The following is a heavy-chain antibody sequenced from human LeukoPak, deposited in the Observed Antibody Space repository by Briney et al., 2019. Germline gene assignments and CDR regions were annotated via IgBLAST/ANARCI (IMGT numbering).Heavy chain of an antibody. V-gene: IGHV1-2*02. CDR2: INPNSGGT. CDR3: ARGYDFWSGYYTKYYFDY. Sequence: GASVKVSCKASGYTFTGYYMHWVRQAPGQGLEWMGWINPNSGGTNYAQKFQGRVTMTRDTSINTAYMELSRLRSDDTAVYYCARGYDFWSGYYTKYYFDYWGQGTLVTVSS. D-gene: IGHD3-3*01. CDR1: GYTFTGYY. J-gene: IGHJ4*02.